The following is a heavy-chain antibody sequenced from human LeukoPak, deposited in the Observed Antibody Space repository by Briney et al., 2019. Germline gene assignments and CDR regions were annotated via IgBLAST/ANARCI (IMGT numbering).Heavy chain of an antibody. CDR1: GFTFSSYG. V-gene: IGHV3-48*01. CDR3: ARGSMYGDYPSYNWLDP. CDR2: ISISSTTM. Sequence: GGSLILSCAASGFTFSSYGMNWVRQARGKGPESVSFISISSTTMYFADSVKGRFTISRDNAKKSLYLQMNSLRAEDTAVYYCARGSMYGDYPSYNWLDPWGQGTLVTVSS. J-gene: IGHJ5*02. D-gene: IGHD4-17*01.